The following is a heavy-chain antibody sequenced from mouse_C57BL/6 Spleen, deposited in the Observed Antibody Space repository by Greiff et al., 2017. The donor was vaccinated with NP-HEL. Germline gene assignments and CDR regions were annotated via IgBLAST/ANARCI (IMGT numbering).Heavy chain of an antibody. V-gene: IGHV1-7*01. CDR1: GYTFTSYW. CDR2: INPSSGYT. D-gene: IGHD1-1*01. Sequence: QVQLKQSGAELAKPGASVKLSCKASGYTFTSYWMHWVKQRPGQGLEWIGYINPSSGYTKYNQKFKDKDTLTADKSSSTAYMQLSSLTYEDSAVYYCARPFITTVVAPGYFDVWGTGTTVTVSS. J-gene: IGHJ1*03. CDR3: ARPFITTVVAPGYFDV.